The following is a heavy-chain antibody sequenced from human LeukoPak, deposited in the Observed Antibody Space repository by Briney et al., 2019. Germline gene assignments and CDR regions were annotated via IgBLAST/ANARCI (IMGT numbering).Heavy chain of an antibody. J-gene: IGHJ4*02. Sequence: GGSLRLSCAASGFTFSSCVMSWVRQAPGKGLEWVSGISGSGGSTYYADSVKGRFTISRDNSKNTLYLQMNSLRAEDTAVYYCANGYFRYYFDYWGQGTLVTVSS. CDR2: ISGSGGST. CDR3: ANGYFRYYFDY. D-gene: IGHD3-22*01. CDR1: GFTFSSCV. V-gene: IGHV3-23*01.